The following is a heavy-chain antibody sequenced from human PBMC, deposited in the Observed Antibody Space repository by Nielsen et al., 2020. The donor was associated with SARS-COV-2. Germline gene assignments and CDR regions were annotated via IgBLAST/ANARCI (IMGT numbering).Heavy chain of an antibody. V-gene: IGHV1-2*06. CDR2: INPNSGGT. Sequence: ASVKVSCKASGYTFTGYYMHWVRQAPGQGLEWMGRINPNSGGTNYAQKFQGRVTMTRDTSISTAYMELSRLRSDDTAVYYCARSYVNWNPLGYWGQGTLVTVSS. J-gene: IGHJ4*02. D-gene: IGHD1-20*01. CDR1: GYTFTGYY. CDR3: ARSYVNWNPLGY.